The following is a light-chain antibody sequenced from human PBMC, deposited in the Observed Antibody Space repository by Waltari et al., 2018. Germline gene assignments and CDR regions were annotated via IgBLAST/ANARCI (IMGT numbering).Light chain of an antibody. J-gene: IGLJ2*01. CDR2: DKN. Sequence: QSVLTQPPSVSAAPGPKVTISCSGSTSNIGSHYVFWYQHLPRTAPKLLIYDKNKRPSGIPGRFSGSKSGTSATLGITGLQTGDEADYYCATWDDSLSAVVFGGGTKLAVL. V-gene: IGLV1-51*01. CDR1: TSNIGSHY. CDR3: ATWDDSLSAVV.